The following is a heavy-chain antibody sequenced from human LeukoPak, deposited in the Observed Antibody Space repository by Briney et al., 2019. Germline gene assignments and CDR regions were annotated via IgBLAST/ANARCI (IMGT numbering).Heavy chain of an antibody. V-gene: IGHV3-13*04. Sequence: GGSLRLSCAASEFTFSDYDMHWVRQITGKGLEWVSGIGTAGDTYYSGTVKGRFTISRENAKNLLYLHMNSLGAGDTAVYYCARAQSRRVGHFDLWGRGALVTVSS. CDR3: ARAQSRRVGHFDL. D-gene: IGHD3-10*01. CDR2: IGTAGDT. J-gene: IGHJ2*01. CDR1: EFTFSDYD.